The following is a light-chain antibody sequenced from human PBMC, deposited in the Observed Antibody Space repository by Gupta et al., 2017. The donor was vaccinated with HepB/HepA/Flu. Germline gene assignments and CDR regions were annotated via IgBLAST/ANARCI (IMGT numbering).Light chain of an antibody. J-gene: IGKJ5*01. V-gene: IGKV1D-12*01. Sequence: DFLLTQSQSSVSASVGDTVTITCRASQGISWLAWYQQKPGKAPNLLIYASSTLQSGVPSRFSGSGSGTSFTLTISSLQPEDVATYYCQQANSFPLTFGQGTRLEIK. CDR2: ASS. CDR3: QQANSFPLT. CDR1: QGISW.